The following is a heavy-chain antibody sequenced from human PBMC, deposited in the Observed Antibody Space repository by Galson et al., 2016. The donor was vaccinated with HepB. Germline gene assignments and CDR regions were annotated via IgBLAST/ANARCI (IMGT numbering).Heavy chain of an antibody. J-gene: IGHJ4*01. CDR1: GYRFSNYW. CDR3: ACPYGYGDNLQYFDS. V-gene: IGHV5-51*01. Sequence: QSGAEVKKPGESLKISCKGSGYRFSNYWIGWVRQMPGKGLEWMGIIYPGDSDTRYSQSFQGHVTISADRSLSPAHLQWSSLKASDTAMYYCACPYGYGDNLQYFDSWGHGTLVTASS. D-gene: IGHD4-23*01. CDR2: IYPGDSDT.